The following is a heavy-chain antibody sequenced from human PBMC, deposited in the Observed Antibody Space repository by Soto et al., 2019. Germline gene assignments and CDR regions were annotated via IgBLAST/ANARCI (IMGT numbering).Heavy chain of an antibody. CDR1: GDSISTYY. Sequence: GRAGASETLSLTCTVSGDSISTYYLCWIRQPPGKGLEWIGYIYKSGTTNYNPSLKSRVTISVDTSKNQLSLKLTSVTAADTAVYYCARYGDYELDYFDYWGQGTLVTVSS. J-gene: IGHJ4*02. CDR3: ARYGDYELDYFDY. V-gene: IGHV4-59*01. CDR2: IYKSGTT. D-gene: IGHD4-17*01.